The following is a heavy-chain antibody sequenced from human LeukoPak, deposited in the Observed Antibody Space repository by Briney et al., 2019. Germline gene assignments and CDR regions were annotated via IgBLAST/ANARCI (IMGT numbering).Heavy chain of an antibody. J-gene: IGHJ4*02. D-gene: IGHD2-21*01. CDR3: AKEGVILGPSHFDH. Sequence: PGGSLRLSCTASGFTFSSYDMTWVRQAPGKGLEWVSSIGGSGLDTYYPDSVKGRFFISRDNAKNTLYLQMNSLGVEDTAVFFCAKEGVILGPSHFDHWGQGTLVTVSS. V-gene: IGHV3-23*01. CDR1: GFTFSSYD. CDR2: IGGSGLDT.